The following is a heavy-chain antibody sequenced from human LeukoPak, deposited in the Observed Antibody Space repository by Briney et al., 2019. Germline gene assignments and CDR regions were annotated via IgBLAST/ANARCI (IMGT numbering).Heavy chain of an antibody. J-gene: IGHJ4*02. CDR3: AKHSHDGSAPYYEVQLDY. CDR2: ISGSGGST. CDR1: GFTFSSYG. Sequence: GGSLRLSCAASGFTFSSYGMSWVRQAPGKGLEWVSAISGSGGSTYYADSVKGRFTISRDNSKNTVYLQMNSLRAEDTAIYYCAKHSHDGSAPYYEVQLDYWGQGTLVTVSS. V-gene: IGHV3-23*01. D-gene: IGHD3-22*01.